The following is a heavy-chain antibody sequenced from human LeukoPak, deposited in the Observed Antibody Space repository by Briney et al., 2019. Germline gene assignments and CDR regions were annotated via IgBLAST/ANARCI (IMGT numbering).Heavy chain of an antibody. CDR2: MNPNSGNT. D-gene: IGHD6-13*01. J-gene: IGHJ4*02. CDR1: GYTFTSYD. CDR3: AREGIKAAGSTVDY. V-gene: IGHV1-8*03. Sequence: ASVKVSCKASGYTFTSYDINWVRQATGQGLEWMGWMNPNSGNTGYAQKFQGRVTITRNTSISTAYMELSRLRSDDTAVYYCAREGIKAAGSTVDYWGQGTLVTVSS.